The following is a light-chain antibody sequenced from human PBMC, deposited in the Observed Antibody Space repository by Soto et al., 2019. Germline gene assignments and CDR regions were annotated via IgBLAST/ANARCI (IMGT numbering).Light chain of an antibody. J-gene: IGKJ4*01. CDR1: QDISNH. Sequence: DIQMTQSPSSLSASVGDRVTITCQASQDISNHLNWYQQKPGKAPNLLIYDASNLETGVPSRFSGSGSGTDFAFTITSLQPEDVATYYCQQYDHFPPLTFGGGTKVEIK. CDR3: QQYDHFPPLT. CDR2: DAS. V-gene: IGKV1-33*01.